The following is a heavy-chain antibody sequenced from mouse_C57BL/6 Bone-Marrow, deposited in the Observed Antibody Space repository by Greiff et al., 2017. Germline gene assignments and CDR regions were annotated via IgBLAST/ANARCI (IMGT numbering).Heavy chain of an antibody. V-gene: IGHV2-2*01. CDR1: GFSLTSSG. J-gene: IGHJ2*01. D-gene: IGHD1-1*01. Sequence: QVQLQQSGPGLVQPSQSLSITCTVSGFSLTSSGVHWVRQSPGKGLEWLGVIWRGGSTNYNAAFITRLSISKDNSKSQVFFKMNSLQADDTAIYYCARGLLRWALDYWGQGTTLTVSS. CDR3: ARGLLRWALDY. CDR2: IWRGGST.